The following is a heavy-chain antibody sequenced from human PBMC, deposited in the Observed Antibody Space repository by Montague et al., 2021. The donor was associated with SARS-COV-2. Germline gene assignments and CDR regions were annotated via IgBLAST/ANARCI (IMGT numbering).Heavy chain of an antibody. V-gene: IGHV4-34*01. J-gene: IGHJ4*02. Sequence: SETLSLTCAVYGGSISGYYWSWIRQPPEKGLEWIGEINQSGRTNNNPSLKSRVIISVDTSKNQFSLKLSSVTAVDTAVYYCARRGSSVWGVTVSAELDYWGQGILVIVSS. D-gene: IGHD3-10*01. CDR3: ARRGSSVWGVTVSAELDY. CDR1: GGSISGYY. CDR2: INQSGRT.